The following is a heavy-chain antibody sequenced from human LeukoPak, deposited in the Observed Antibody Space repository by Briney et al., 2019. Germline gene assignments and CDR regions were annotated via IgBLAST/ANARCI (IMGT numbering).Heavy chain of an antibody. CDR3: ASVDYGDVYYYYGMDV. CDR1: GGTFSSYA. CDR2: IIPIFGTA. V-gene: IGHV1-69*01. J-gene: IGHJ6*02. Sequence: ASVKVSCKASGGTFSSYAICWVRQAPGQGLEWMGGIIPIFGTANYAQKFQGRVTITADESTSTAYMELSSLRSEDTAVYYCASVDYGDVYYYYGMDVWGQGTTVTVSS. D-gene: IGHD4-17*01.